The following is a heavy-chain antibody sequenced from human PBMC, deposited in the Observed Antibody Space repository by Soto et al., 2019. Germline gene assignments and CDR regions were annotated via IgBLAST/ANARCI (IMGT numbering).Heavy chain of an antibody. D-gene: IGHD5-18*01. J-gene: IGHJ5*02. CDR1: GGSISSSSYY. CDR3: ARQWVWIQRGNWFDP. V-gene: IGHV4-39*01. CDR2: IYYSGST. Sequence: SETLSLTCTVSGGSISSSSYYWGWIRQPPGKGLEWIGSIYYSGSTYYNPSLKSRVTISVGTSKNQFSLKLSSVTAADTAVYYCARQWVWIQRGNWFDPWGQGTLVTVS.